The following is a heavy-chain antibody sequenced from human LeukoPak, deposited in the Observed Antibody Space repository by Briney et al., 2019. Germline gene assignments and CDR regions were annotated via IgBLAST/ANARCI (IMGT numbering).Heavy chain of an antibody. CDR2: ISSSSSYI. CDR1: GFTFSSYS. CDR3: ASALPWY. V-gene: IGHV3-21*01. J-gene: IGHJ4*02. Sequence: GGSLRPSCAASGFTFSSYSMNWVRQAPGKGLEWVSSISSSSSYIYYADSVKGRFTISRDNAKNSLYLQMNSLRAEDTAVYYCASALPWYWGQGTLVTVSS.